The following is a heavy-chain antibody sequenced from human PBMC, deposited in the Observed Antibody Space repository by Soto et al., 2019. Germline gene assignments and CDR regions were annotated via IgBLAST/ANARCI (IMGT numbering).Heavy chain of an antibody. CDR1: GYSFTTSG. D-gene: IGHD4-17*01. CDR3: ARRLYGDYDY. V-gene: IGHV1-18*01. J-gene: IGHJ4*02. CDR2: ISTYNGNT. Sequence: QAQLVQSGAEVKEPGASVKVSCKASGYSFTTSGITWVRQAPGQCVEWMGWISTYNGNTNYAQKLQDRVTLTTDTSTSTAYMELRSLRSDDTAVYYCARRLYGDYDYWGQGTLVTVSS.